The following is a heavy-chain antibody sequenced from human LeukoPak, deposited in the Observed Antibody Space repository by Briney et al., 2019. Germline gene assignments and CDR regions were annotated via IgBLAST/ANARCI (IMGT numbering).Heavy chain of an antibody. Sequence: SETLSLTCAVYGGSFSGYYWSWIRQPPGKGLEWIGEINHSGSTNHNPSLKSRVTISVDTSKNQFSLKLSSVTAADTAVYYCAREVIAAAGEYYYYYYMDVWGKGTTVTISS. CDR1: GGSFSGYY. CDR3: AREVIAAAGEYYYYYYMDV. CDR2: INHSGST. D-gene: IGHD6-13*01. J-gene: IGHJ6*03. V-gene: IGHV4-34*01.